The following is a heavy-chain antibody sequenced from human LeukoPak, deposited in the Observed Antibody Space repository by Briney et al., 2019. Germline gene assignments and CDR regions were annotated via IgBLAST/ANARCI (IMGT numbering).Heavy chain of an antibody. D-gene: IGHD6-13*01. CDR3: ARDLRGDWYSGSWPLDY. J-gene: IGHJ4*02. Sequence: ASVKVSCKASGYTFTSYGISWVRQAPGQGLEWMGWISAYNGNTNYAQKLQGRVTMTTDTSTSTAYMELRSLRSDDTAVYYCARDLRGDWYSGSWPLDYWGQGTLVTVSS. CDR2: ISAYNGNT. CDR1: GYTFTSYG. V-gene: IGHV1-18*01.